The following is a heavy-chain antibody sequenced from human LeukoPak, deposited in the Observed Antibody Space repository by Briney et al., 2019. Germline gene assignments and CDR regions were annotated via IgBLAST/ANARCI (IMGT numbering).Heavy chain of an antibody. CDR3: ARDLITLSVDATLLSTFDH. Sequence: SVKVSCKASGSTFSSYAISWVRQAPGRGLEWMGRIIPIFGTANYAQKFQGRVTITTDESTITAYMELSSLSSEDTAVYYCARDLITLSVDATLLSTFDHWGQGTLVTVSS. D-gene: IGHD2-15*01. V-gene: IGHV1-69*05. CDR1: GSTFSSYA. CDR2: IIPIFGTA. J-gene: IGHJ5*02.